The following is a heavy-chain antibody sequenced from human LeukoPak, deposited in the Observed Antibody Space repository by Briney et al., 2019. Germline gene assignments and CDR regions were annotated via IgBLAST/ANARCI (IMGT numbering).Heavy chain of an antibody. D-gene: IGHD5-12*01. J-gene: IGHJ4*02. Sequence: PSETLSLTCTVSGGSISGFFWIWIRQPPGKGLEWIGYIYYTGNTNYNPSLKNRVTISVDTSKNQLSLKLTSVTAADTAAYYCARSPGWLPDYWGQGTLVTVSS. CDR3: ARSPGWLPDY. CDR2: IYYTGNT. V-gene: IGHV4-59*01. CDR1: GGSISGFF.